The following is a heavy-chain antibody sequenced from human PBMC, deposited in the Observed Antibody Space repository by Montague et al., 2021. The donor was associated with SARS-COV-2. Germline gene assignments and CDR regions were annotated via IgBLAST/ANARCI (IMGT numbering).Heavy chain of an antibody. V-gene: IGHV4-4*02. D-gene: IGHD1-1*01. CDR3: ASHPAWQQLCT. J-gene: IGHJ5*02. Sequence: SETLSLTCAVSGASLASGYWWSWVRQSPGKGLEWIAEIHHTGGSNYNPSRVSRVTIFLDHSKNHLTLTLSSVTAADTAMYYCASHPAWQQLCTWGQGTLVTVSA. CDR1: GASLASGYW. CDR2: IHHTGGS.